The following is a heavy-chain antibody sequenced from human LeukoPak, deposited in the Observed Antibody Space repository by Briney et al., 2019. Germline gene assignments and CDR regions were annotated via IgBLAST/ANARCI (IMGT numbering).Heavy chain of an antibody. CDR2: INQDGTEK. D-gene: IGHD3-16*01. CDR3: ARGGSGHASNWFDP. CDR1: GFTFSNNW. V-gene: IGHV3-7*01. Sequence: GGSLRLSCAVSGFTFSNNWMIWVRQAPGKGLEWVADINQDGTEKSYVDSVKGRFTISRDNAKNSLYLQMNSLRDEDTAVYYCARGGSGHASNWFDPWGQGTLVTVSS. J-gene: IGHJ5*02.